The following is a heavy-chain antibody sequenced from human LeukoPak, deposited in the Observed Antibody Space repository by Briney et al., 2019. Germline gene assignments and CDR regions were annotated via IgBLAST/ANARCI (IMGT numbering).Heavy chain of an antibody. Sequence: KPSETLSLPCAVYGGSFSGYYWSWIRQPPGKGLEWIGEINHSGSTNYNPSLKSRVTISVDTSKNQFSLKLSSVTAADTAVYYCARGGTMVRGVIILFGKGYFDYWGQGTLVTVSS. CDR2: INHSGST. D-gene: IGHD3-10*01. CDR1: GGSFSGYY. V-gene: IGHV4-34*01. J-gene: IGHJ4*02. CDR3: ARGGTMVRGVIILFGKGYFDY.